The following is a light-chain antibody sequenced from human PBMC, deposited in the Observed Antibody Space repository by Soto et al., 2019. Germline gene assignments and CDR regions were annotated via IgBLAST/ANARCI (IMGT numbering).Light chain of an antibody. V-gene: IGKV3-11*01. Sequence: EIVLTQSPATLSLSPGERATLSCRASQSVSSYLAWYQQKPGQAPRLLIYDASNRATGIPARFSGSGSGTEFTLSISSLVPEDFQFYYCQLRCNWRPYTFGQGTKLEIQ. CDR2: DAS. CDR3: QLRCNWRPYT. J-gene: IGKJ2*01. CDR1: QSVSSY.